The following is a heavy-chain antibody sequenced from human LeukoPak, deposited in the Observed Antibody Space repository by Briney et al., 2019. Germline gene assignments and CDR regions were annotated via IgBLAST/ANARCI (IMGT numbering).Heavy chain of an antibody. Sequence: PSQTLSLTCTVSGGSISSGDYYWSWIRHHPGKGLEWIGHIYYSGTTYYNPSLECLVSISVDTSKNQFSLRLSSVTAADTAVYYCARYGGNAHDYWGQGTLVTVSS. CDR3: ARYGGNAHDY. J-gene: IGHJ4*02. CDR2: IYYSGTT. D-gene: IGHD4/OR15-4a*01. CDR1: GGSISSGDYY. V-gene: IGHV4-31*01.